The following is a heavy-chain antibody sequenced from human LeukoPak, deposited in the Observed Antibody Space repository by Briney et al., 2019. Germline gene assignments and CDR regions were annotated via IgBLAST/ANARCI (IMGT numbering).Heavy chain of an antibody. CDR2: IGTAGDT. V-gene: IGHV3-13*01. D-gene: IGHD6-13*01. CDR3: AKDDSSWMRVALDY. J-gene: IGHJ4*02. Sequence: PGGSLRLSCAASGFTFSSYDMHWVRQATGKGLEWVSAIGTAGDTYYPGSVKGRFTISRENAKNSLYLQMNSLRAEDTAVYYCAKDDSSWMRVALDYWGQGTLVTVSS. CDR1: GFTFSSYD.